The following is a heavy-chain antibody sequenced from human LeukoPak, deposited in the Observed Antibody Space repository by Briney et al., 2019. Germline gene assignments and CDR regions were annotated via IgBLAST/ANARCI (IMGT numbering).Heavy chain of an antibody. D-gene: IGHD3-10*01. V-gene: IGHV1-8*01. CDR3: ARDLRYYGSGSSPQTGY. Sequence: ASVKVSCKASGYTFTSYDINWVRQATGQGLEWMGWMNPNSGNTGYAQKLQGRVTMTTDTSTSTAYMELRSLRSDDTAVYYCARDLRYYGSGSSPQTGYWGQGTLVTVSS. CDR2: MNPNSGNT. J-gene: IGHJ4*02. CDR1: GYTFTSYD.